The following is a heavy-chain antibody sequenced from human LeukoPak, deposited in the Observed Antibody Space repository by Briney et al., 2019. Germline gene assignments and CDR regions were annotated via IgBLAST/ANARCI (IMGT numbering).Heavy chain of an antibody. CDR3: ARDARIAVARNFRYCFDY. CDR1: GFTFTTYG. CDR2: INHSGST. V-gene: IGHV4-34*01. J-gene: IGHJ4*02. D-gene: IGHD6-19*01. Sequence: GSLRLSCSASGFTFTTYGMNWVRQPPGKGLEWIGEINHSGSTYYNPSLKSRVTISVDTSKNQFSLKLSSVTAADTAVYYCARDARIAVARNFRYCFDYWGQGTLVTVSS.